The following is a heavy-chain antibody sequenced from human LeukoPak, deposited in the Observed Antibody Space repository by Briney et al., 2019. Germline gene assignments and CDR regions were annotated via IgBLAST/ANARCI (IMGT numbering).Heavy chain of an antibody. Sequence: GGSLRLSCAASGFTFSSYEMNWVRQAPGKELEWVSYISSSGSTIYYADSVKGRFTISRDNAKNSLYLQMNSLRAEDTAVYYCAREDSDIVVVTVHGERYFDYWGQGTLVTVSS. D-gene: IGHD2-21*02. CDR1: GFTFSSYE. J-gene: IGHJ4*02. CDR3: AREDSDIVVVTVHGERYFDY. V-gene: IGHV3-48*03. CDR2: ISSSGSTI.